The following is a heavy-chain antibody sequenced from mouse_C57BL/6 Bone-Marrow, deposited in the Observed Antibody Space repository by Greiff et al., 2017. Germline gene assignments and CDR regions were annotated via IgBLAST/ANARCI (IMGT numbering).Heavy chain of an antibody. CDR2: IDPNSGGT. V-gene: IGHV1-72*01. Sequence: QVQLQQPGAELVKPGASVKLSCKASGYTFTSYWMHWVKPRPGRGLEWIGRIDPNSGGTKDNEKFKSKATLTVDKPSSTAYRQLSSLTYEDSAVYYCARSNGNYGYWYFDVWGTGTTGTVSA. CDR1: GYTFTSYW. D-gene: IGHD2-1*01. J-gene: IGHJ1*03. CDR3: ARSNGNYGYWYFDV.